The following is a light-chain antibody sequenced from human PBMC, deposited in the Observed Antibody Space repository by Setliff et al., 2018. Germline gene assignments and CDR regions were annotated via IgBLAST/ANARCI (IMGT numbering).Light chain of an antibody. CDR2: YDS. Sequence: SYELTQPPSVPVAPGKTARITCGGNNIGGKSVNWYQQKPDQAPVLVIYYDSDRPSGIPERFFGPNSGNTATLTISRVEAGDEADYYCQVWDSGSEHYVFGTGTKATVL. CDR3: QVWDSGSEHYV. V-gene: IGLV3-21*04. CDR1: NIGGKS. J-gene: IGLJ1*01.